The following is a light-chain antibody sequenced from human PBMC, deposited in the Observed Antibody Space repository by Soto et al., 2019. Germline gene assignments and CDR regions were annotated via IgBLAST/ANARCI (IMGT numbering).Light chain of an antibody. CDR3: QQRRNWPPT. Sequence: EIVLTQSPGTLSLSPGERATLSCRASQSVSSNFLAWYQQRPGQAPRLLMYEASNRATGVPARFSGSGSGTDFTLTISSLEPEDFAIYYCQQRRNWPPTFGQGTKVEIK. CDR1: QSVSSN. J-gene: IGKJ1*01. V-gene: IGKV3-11*01. CDR2: EAS.